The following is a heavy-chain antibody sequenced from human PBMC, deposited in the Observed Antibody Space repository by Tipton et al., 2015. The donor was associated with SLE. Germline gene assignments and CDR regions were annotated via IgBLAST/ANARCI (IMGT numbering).Heavy chain of an antibody. CDR1: GFTFSSYD. V-gene: IGHV3-48*03. J-gene: IGHJ5*02. D-gene: IGHD5-18*01. CDR3: AIQQPGGWCDP. CDR2: ISSSGSTI. Sequence: GSLRLSCAASGFTFSSYDMYWVRQAPGKGLEWVSYISSSGSTIYYADSVKGRFTISRDNAKNSLYLQMNSLRAEDTAVYYCAIQQPGGWCDPWGQGTLLTGS.